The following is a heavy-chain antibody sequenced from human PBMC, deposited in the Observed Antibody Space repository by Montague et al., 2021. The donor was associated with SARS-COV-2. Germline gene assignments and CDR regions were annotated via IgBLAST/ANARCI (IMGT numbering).Heavy chain of an antibody. V-gene: IGHV4-39*01. CDR1: GGSISSSSNY. J-gene: IGHJ5*02. Sequence: SETLSLTCTVSGGSISSSSNYWGWIRQPPGKGQEWIGSIYYSGSTYYNSSLKSRVTISVDTSKNQLSLKLNSVTAADTAVYYCARLVWFGELSSENRFDPWGQGTLVTVSS. D-gene: IGHD3-10*01. CDR2: IYYSGST. CDR3: ARLVWFGELSSENRFDP.